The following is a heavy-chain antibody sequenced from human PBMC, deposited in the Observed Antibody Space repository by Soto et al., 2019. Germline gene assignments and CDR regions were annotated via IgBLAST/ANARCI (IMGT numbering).Heavy chain of an antibody. J-gene: IGHJ4*02. Sequence: QVQLVQSGAEVKKSGASVKVSCKASGYTFTGYYIHWVRQAPGQGPEWMGEIGPNRGDTRYAQKFQGRVNMTRDTSITTVYMELSNLSPDDTAVYYCGKGRSGEVVVFYWGQGTLVT. CDR2: IGPNRGDT. D-gene: IGHD3-16*02. V-gene: IGHV1-2*02. CDR1: GYTFTGYY. CDR3: GKGRSGEVVVFY.